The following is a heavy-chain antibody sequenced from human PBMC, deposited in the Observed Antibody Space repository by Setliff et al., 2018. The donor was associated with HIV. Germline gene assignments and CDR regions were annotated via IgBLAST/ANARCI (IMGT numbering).Heavy chain of an antibody. Sequence: SVKVSCKASGGTLSSYAISWVRQAPGQGLEWMGRIIPIFGTANYAQKFQGRVTITADKSTGTANMELSSLRSEDTAVYYCARGGGLKPFEYQLDYWGQGTLVTVSS. V-gene: IGHV1-69*06. D-gene: IGHD2-2*01. CDR3: ARGGGLKPFEYQLDY. J-gene: IGHJ4*02. CDR2: IIPIFGTA. CDR1: GGTLSSYA.